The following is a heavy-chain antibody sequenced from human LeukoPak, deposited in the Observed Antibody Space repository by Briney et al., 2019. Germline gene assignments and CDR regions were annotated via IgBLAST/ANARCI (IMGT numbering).Heavy chain of an antibody. CDR1: GFTFSSYG. CDR2: ISGSGGST. V-gene: IGHV3-23*01. CDR3: AKDRGDSNYFDY. J-gene: IGHJ4*02. Sequence: PGGSLRLSCAASGFTFSSYGMSWVRQAPGKGLEWVSAISGSGGSTYYADSVKGRFTISRDNSKNTLYLQMNSLRAEDTAVYYCAKDRGDSNYFDYWGQGTLVTVSS. D-gene: IGHD2-21*02.